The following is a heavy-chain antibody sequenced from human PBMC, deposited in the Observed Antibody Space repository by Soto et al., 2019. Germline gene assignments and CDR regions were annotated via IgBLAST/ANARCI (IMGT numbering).Heavy chain of an antibody. J-gene: IGHJ6*02. Sequence: PSETLSLTCTVSGGSIRSSNWWNWVRQPPGKGLEWIGEVYHSGNIDYNPSLRGRLSISMDKSKNQFSLTLNSVTAADTAVYYCAREVARGKTMVRGAITSYYGMDVWGQGTSVTVSS. CDR2: VYHSGNI. D-gene: IGHD3-10*01. V-gene: IGHV4-4*02. CDR1: GGSIRSSNW. CDR3: AREVARGKTMVRGAITSYYGMDV.